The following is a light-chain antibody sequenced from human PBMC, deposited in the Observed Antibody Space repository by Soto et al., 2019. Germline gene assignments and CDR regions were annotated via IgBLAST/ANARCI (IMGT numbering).Light chain of an antibody. J-gene: IGLJ2*01. Sequence: SYELTQPPSVSVAPGKTARVTCVGNDIGSKSVHWYQQKSGQAPVLVINNEIDRPSGIPERFSGSNSGNTATLTITRVDAGDEAYYYCHVWDSDGDHPLFGGGTKLTVL. CDR3: HVWDSDGDHPL. CDR1: DIGSKS. V-gene: IGLV3-21*03. CDR2: NEI.